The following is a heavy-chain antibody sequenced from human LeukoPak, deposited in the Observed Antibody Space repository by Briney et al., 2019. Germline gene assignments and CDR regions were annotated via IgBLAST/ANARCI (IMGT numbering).Heavy chain of an antibody. D-gene: IGHD3-3*01. Sequence: GGSLRLSCAASGFTFSSYWMSWVRQAPGKGLEWVANIKQGGSEKYYVDSVKGRFTISRDNAKNSLYLQMNSLRAEDTAVYYCASSQRYYDFWSGYYTANDAFDIWGQGTMVTVSS. CDR2: IKQGGSEK. V-gene: IGHV3-7*01. CDR1: GFTFSSYW. CDR3: ASSQRYYDFWSGYYTANDAFDI. J-gene: IGHJ3*02.